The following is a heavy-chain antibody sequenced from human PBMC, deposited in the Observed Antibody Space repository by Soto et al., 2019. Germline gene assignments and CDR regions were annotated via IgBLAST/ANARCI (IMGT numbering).Heavy chain of an antibody. J-gene: IGHJ3*01. V-gene: IGHV2-5*02. CDR2: TSWDDDN. D-gene: IGHD4-17*01. Sequence: QITLRESGPTLVKPTQTLTLTCSLSGVSITTQGLGVGWVRQPPGKALEWLAFTSWDDDNRYNPSLKPRRTTKKDSSRNQVVLLRTSMDPADTATYYCAHRLTLRSTLNYGDFAFWGQGTLVTVPS. CDR1: GVSITTQGLG. CDR3: AHRLTLRSTLNYGDFAF.